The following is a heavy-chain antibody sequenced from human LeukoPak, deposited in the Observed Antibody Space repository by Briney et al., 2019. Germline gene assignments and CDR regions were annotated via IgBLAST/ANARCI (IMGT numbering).Heavy chain of an antibody. D-gene: IGHD1-26*01. CDR2: IIPIFGIA. CDR3: ARDEGGLFDP. J-gene: IGHJ5*02. V-gene: IGHV1-69*04. Sequence: ASVKVSCKASGGTFSSYAISWVRQAPGQGLEWMGRIIPIFGIANYAQKLQGRVTITADKSTSTAYMELSSLRSGDTAVYYCARDEGGLFDPWGQGTLVTVSS. CDR1: GGTFSSYA.